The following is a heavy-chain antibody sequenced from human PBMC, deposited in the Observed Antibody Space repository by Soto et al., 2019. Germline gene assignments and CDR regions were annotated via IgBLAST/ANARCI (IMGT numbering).Heavy chain of an antibody. D-gene: IGHD6-6*01. V-gene: IGHV3-33*01. CDR3: AGSPPGVAGRYYFDY. Sequence: QVQLVESGGGVVQPGRSLRLSCAASRFAFSNYGMHWVRQAPGKGLAWVALICYDGSNKYYADSVKGRFTISRDNSKNTLYLQMNSLRAEDTAVYYCAGSPPGVAGRYYFDYWGQGALVTVSS. J-gene: IGHJ4*02. CDR1: RFAFSNYG. CDR2: ICYDGSNK.